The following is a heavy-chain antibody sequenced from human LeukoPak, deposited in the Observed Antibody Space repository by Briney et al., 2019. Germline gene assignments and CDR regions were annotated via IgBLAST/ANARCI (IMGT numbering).Heavy chain of an antibody. Sequence: GGSLRLSCAASGFILSSYRKHWVRDAPGKGREWVAFIRYDGTNKYCVTSVKDRFTISRDNSMNTLYLQMTSLSAEETAVYYCAKDRGWLVYYFDYWGQGTLVTVSS. J-gene: IGHJ4*02. CDR3: AKDRGWLVYYFDY. CDR1: GFILSSYR. D-gene: IGHD6-19*01. V-gene: IGHV3-30*02. CDR2: IRYDGTNK.